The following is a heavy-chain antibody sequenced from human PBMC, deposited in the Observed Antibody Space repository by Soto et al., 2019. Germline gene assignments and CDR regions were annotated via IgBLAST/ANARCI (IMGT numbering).Heavy chain of an antibody. V-gene: IGHV4-39*01. CDR2: INYSWRT. D-gene: IGHD4-17*01. CDR3: AGHFSNYGVWAFDF. Sequence: PFEPLPLRNTVVGGNIVDLGLCRIMIKKTPGKGLEWIATINYSWRTYYNPSLRSRVTISVDTSRDQFSLNLNSVTAADTAVYYCAGHFSNYGVWAFDFWGKGSLVPVS. J-gene: IGHJ4*02. CDR1: GGNIVDLGLC.